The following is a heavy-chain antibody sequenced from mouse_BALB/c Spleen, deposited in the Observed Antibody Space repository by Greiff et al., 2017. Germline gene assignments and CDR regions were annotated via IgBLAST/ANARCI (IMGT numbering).Heavy chain of an antibody. D-gene: IGHD1-1*01. Sequence: QVQLKESGPGLVAPSQSLSITCTVSGFSLTGYGVNWVRQPPGKGLEWLGMIWGDGSTDYNSALKSRLSISKDNSKSQVFLKMNSLQTDDTARYYCARDRYYGSSYGGCAYWGQGTLVTVSA. CDR1: GFSLTGYG. V-gene: IGHV2-6-7*01. CDR3: ARDRYYGSSYGGCAY. J-gene: IGHJ3*01. CDR2: IWGDGST.